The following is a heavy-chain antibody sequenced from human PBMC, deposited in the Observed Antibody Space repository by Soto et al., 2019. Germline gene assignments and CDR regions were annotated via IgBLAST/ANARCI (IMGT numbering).Heavy chain of an antibody. CDR2: ISAHNGDT. CDR3: ARDCSRYYDSSGLMWFY. Sequence: GASVEVSCKASGYTFTSYGISWVRQAPGQGLEWVGWISAHNGDTRYAQNLQGRITMTTDTFTNTAYMELTSLTPDDTAVYYCARDCSRYYDSSGLMWFYSGQGTLVTVSS. CDR1: GYTFTSYG. V-gene: IGHV1-18*01. D-gene: IGHD3-22*01. J-gene: IGHJ4*02.